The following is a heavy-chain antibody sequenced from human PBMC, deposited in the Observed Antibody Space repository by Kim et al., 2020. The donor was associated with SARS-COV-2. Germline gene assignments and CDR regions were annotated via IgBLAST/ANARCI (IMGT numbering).Heavy chain of an antibody. V-gene: IGHV3-53*01. CDR1: GFTVSSNY. Sequence: GGSLRLSCAASGFTVSSNYMSWVRQAPGKGLEWVSVIYSGDTRYYADSVKGRFTISRDNSKNTLYLQMNSLRAEDTAVYYCARESSGSYFRHWGQGTLVTVSS. D-gene: IGHD1-26*01. J-gene: IGHJ4*02. CDR2: IYSGDTR. CDR3: ARESSGSYFRH.